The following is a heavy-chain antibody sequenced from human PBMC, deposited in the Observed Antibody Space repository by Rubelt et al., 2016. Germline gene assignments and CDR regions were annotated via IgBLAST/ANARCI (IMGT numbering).Heavy chain of an antibody. D-gene: IGHD2-2*01. CDR1: GFTFSNYG. Sequence: QVQLVESGGGVVQPGGSLRLSCAASGFTFSNYGMHWVRQAPGRGLEWVAFIRYDGSNQYYADSVKGRFTISRDYSKNTLYLQMNGLRVEDTAVYYCAKYGLTSGCYWGQGTLVTVSS. CDR3: AKYGLTSGCY. CDR2: IRYDGSNQ. V-gene: IGHV3-30*02. J-gene: IGHJ4*02.